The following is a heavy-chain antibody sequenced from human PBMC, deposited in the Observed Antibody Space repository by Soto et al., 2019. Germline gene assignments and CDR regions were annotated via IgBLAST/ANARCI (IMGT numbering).Heavy chain of an antibody. V-gene: IGHV4-31*03. D-gene: IGHD1-7*01. J-gene: IGHJ6*02. CDR2: IYYSGST. CDR1: GGSISSGVYS. CDR3: ARSRTGTTYGGMDV. Sequence: SETLSLTCTVSGGSISSGVYSWSCFRQHPGKGLEWIGYIYYSGSTYYNPSLKSRVTISVDTSKNQFSLKLSSVTAADTAVYYCARSRTGTTYGGMDVWGQGTTVT.